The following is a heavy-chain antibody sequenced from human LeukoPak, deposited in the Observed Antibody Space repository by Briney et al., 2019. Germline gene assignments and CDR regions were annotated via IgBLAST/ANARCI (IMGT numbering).Heavy chain of an antibody. CDR3: ARHHWEVEVPAAIHSLHPTIHMDV. CDR2: IYPGDSDT. J-gene: IGHJ6*03. CDR1: GYIFTSYW. V-gene: IGHV5-51*01. Sequence: GESLKISCKGSGYIFTSYWIGWVRQMPGKGLEWMGIIYPGDSDTRYSPSFQGQVIISADESITTAYLQWSSLKASDTAMYYCARHHWEVEVPAAIHSLHPTIHMDVWGKGTTVTVSS. D-gene: IGHD2-2*02.